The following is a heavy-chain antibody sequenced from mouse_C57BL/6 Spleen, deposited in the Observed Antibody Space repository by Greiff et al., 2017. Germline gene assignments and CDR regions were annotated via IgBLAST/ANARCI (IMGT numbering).Heavy chain of an antibody. CDR2: IDPNSGGT. CDR1: GYTFTSYW. CDR3: ASPPYDGYSSWFAY. D-gene: IGHD2-3*01. V-gene: IGHV1-72*01. Sequence: QVQLKQPGAELVKPGASVKLSCKASGYTFTSYWMHWVKQRPGRGLEWIGRIDPNSGGTKYNEKFKSKATLTVDKPSSTAYMQLSSLTSEDSAVYYCASPPYDGYSSWFAYWGQGTLVTVSA. J-gene: IGHJ3*01.